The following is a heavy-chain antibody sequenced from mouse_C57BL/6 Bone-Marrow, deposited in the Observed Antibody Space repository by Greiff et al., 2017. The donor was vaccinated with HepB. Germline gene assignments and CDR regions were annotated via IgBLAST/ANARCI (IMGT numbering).Heavy chain of an antibody. CDR1: GFNIKDYY. V-gene: IGHV14-1*01. Sequence: VQLKQSGAELVRPGASVKLSCTASGFNIKDYYMHWVKQRPEQGLEWIGRIDPEDGDTEYAPKFQGKATMTADTSSNTAYLQLSSLTSEDTAVYYCTFYYGSSTPYWDFDVWGTGTTVTVSS. D-gene: IGHD1-1*01. CDR3: TFYYGSSTPYWDFDV. CDR2: IDPEDGDT. J-gene: IGHJ1*03.